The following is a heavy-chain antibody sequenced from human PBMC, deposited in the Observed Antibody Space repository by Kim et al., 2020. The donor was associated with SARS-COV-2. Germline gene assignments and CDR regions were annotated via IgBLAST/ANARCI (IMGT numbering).Heavy chain of an antibody. D-gene: IGHD3-3*01. CDR1: GYTFTSYD. V-gene: IGHV1-8*01. CDR3: ARAVRGSGFGVVIIRAYYMGG. Sequence: ASVKVSCKASGYTFTSYDINWVRQATGQGLEWMGWMNPNSGNTGYAQKFQGRVTMTRNTSISTAYMELSSLRSEDTAVYYCARAVRGSGFGVVIIRAYYMGGWGKGTTVTVSS. J-gene: IGHJ6*03. CDR2: MNPNSGNT.